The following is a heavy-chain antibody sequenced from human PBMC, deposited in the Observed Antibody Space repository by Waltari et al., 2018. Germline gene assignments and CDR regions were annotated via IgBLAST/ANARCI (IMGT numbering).Heavy chain of an antibody. J-gene: IGHJ4*02. CDR2: ISMSSRYM. CDR3: ARDRTGLKSQSSFDS. Sequence: EVQLVESGGGLVKPGGSLRLSGAASGCTLRPYTWHWVRQAPGKGLEWVSSISMSSRYMYYADSVKGRFTISRDDAKRSLYLQMNTLRDEDSAFYYCARDRTGLKSQSSFDSWGQGTLVVVSS. V-gene: IGHV3-21*01. CDR1: GCTLRPYT. D-gene: IGHD1-1*01.